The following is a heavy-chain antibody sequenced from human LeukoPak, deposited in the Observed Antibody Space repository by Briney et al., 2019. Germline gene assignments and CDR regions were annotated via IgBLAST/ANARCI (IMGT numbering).Heavy chain of an antibody. J-gene: IGHJ4*02. CDR2: IDDGGINT. V-gene: IGHV3-23*01. Sequence: PGGSLRVSCAASGFTFNNNDMTWVRQAPGKGLEWVSTIDDGGINTYYADSVKGRFTVSRDNSKNMLFLQMNSLRAEDTAVYYCSRGGQGYHSRGYYYVDIDYWGQGTLVTVSS. D-gene: IGHD3-22*01. CDR1: GFTFNNND. CDR3: SRGGQGYHSRGYYYVDIDY.